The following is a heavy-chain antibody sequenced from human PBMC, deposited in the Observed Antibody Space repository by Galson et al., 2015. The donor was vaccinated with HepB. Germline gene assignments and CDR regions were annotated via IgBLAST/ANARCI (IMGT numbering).Heavy chain of an antibody. CDR1: GFTFGDYA. V-gene: IGHV3-49*04. CDR3: TPGGGDY. Sequence: SLRLSCAASGFTFGDYAMSWVRQAPGKGLEWVGFIRSKAYGGTTEYAASVKGRFTISRDDSKSIAYLQMNSLKTEDTAVYYCTPGGGDYWGQGTLVTVSS. J-gene: IGHJ4*02. CDR2: IRSKAYGGTT. D-gene: IGHD3-10*01.